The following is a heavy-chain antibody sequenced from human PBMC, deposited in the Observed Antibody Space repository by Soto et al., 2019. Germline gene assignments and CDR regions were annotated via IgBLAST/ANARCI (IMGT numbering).Heavy chain of an antibody. CDR3: ARVKPRSLLWFGEYDSDAFDI. CDR2: IYYSGST. CDR1: GGCISSYY. D-gene: IGHD3-10*01. Sequence: PSETLSRTCTDSGGCISSYYWSWIRQPPGKGLEWIGYIYYSGSTNYNPSLKSRVTISVDTSKNQFSLKLSSVTAADTAVYYCARVKPRSLLWFGEYDSDAFDIWGQGTMVTVSS. V-gene: IGHV4-59*01. J-gene: IGHJ3*02.